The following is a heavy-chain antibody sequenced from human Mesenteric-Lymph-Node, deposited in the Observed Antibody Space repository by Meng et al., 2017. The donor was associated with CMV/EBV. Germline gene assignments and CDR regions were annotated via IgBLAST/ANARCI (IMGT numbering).Heavy chain of an antibody. D-gene: IGHD3-22*01. CDR3: AKLLTDISGYTTTNTFDL. CDR1: GFTFSSYG. V-gene: IGHV3-30*02. J-gene: IGHJ3*01. Sequence: GGSLRLSCAPSGFTFSSYGMHWVRQAPGKGLEWVATIRYDGSNEQYADSVKGRFTISRDYSKSTLYLQMNILRVEDTAVYYCAKLLTDISGYTTTNTFDLWGQGTMVTVSS. CDR2: IRYDGSNE.